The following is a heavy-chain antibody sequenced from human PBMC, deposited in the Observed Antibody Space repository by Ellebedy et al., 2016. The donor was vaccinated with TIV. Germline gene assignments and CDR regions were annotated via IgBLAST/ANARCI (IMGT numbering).Heavy chain of an antibody. D-gene: IGHD6-13*01. V-gene: IGHV4-34*01. Sequence: SETLSLXXTVSGGSISSYYWSWIRQPPGKGLEWIGEINHSGSTNYNPSLKSRVTISVDTSKNQFSLKLSSVTAADTAVYYCARGRSGSWYGYWGQGTLVTVSS. CDR2: INHSGST. CDR3: ARGRSGSWYGY. CDR1: GGSISSYY. J-gene: IGHJ4*02.